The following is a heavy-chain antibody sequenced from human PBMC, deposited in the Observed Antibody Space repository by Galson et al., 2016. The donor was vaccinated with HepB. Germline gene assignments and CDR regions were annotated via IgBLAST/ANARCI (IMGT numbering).Heavy chain of an antibody. CDR3: VKDRRVTTGVFES. CDR2: ISWDSATI. Sequence: SLRLSCAASGFAFDEYALHWVRHCPGQGLEWVSGISWDSATIDYVDSVRGRFRISRDNAEKSLFLQMNSLRQEDTGVYYCVKDRRVTTGVFESWGQGTLVVVSS. J-gene: IGHJ4*02. V-gene: IGHV3-9*01. D-gene: IGHD4-23*01. CDR1: GFAFDEYA.